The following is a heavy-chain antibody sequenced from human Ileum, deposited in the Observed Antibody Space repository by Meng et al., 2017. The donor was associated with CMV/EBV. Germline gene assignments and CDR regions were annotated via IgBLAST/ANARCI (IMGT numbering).Heavy chain of an antibody. D-gene: IGHD4-23*01. CDR3: ARTLTARWYYFDY. CDR1: GFSFSDSY. V-gene: IGHV3-7*01. J-gene: IGHJ4*02. Sequence: GESLKISCPASGFSFSDSYMSWVRQAPGKGLEWVANIKQDGSEKYYVDSVKGRFTISRDNAKNSLYLQMNSLRAEDTAVYYCARTLTARWYYFDYWGQGTLVTVSS. CDR2: IKQDGSEK.